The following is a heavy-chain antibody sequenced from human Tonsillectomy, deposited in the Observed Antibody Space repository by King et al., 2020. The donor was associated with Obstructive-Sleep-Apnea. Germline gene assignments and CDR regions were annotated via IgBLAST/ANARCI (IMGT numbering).Heavy chain of an antibody. V-gene: IGHV3-11*01. Sequence: QVQLVESGGGLVKPGGSLRLSCTASGFVFSDYYMSWFRQAPGKGLEWVSYIRVSGRNTFYAVSVKGRFNISRDNSKKSLYLQLNSLTAEYTAIYFCARGSQGVIEEGLGSYRADAFDSWGRGTVVTVSS. CDR3: ARGSQGVIEEGLGSYRADAFDS. D-gene: IGHD3-10*01. J-gene: IGHJ3*02. CDR1: GFVFSDYY. CDR2: IRVSGRNT.